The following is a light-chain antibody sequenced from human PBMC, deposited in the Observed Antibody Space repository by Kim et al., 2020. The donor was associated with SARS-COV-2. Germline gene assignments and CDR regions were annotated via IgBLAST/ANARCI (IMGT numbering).Light chain of an antibody. CDR2: DAS. J-gene: IGKJ5*01. Sequence: DIQMAQSPSFLSASVGDSVTITCQASQAIINSLNWYQQKPGKAPKLLIYDASTLETGVPSRFSGSGSGTDFTFTISSLQPEDYATYYCQHYNNLGVTFGQGTRLEIK. CDR1: QAIINS. V-gene: IGKV1-33*01. CDR3: QHYNNLGVT.